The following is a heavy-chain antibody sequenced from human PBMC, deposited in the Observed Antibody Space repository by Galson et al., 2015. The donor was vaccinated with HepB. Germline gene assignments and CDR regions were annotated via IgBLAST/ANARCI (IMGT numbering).Heavy chain of an antibody. D-gene: IGHD2-2*02. CDR1: GYTFTGYY. J-gene: IGHJ4*02. Sequence: SVKVSCKASGYTFTGYYMHWVRQAPGQGLEWMGWINPNSGGTNYAQKFQGRVTMTRDTSISTAYMELSRLRSDDTAVYYCAADLDCSSTSCYTAYYFDYWGQGTLVTVSS. CDR3: AADLDCSSTSCYTAYYFDY. V-gene: IGHV1-2*02. CDR2: INPNSGGT.